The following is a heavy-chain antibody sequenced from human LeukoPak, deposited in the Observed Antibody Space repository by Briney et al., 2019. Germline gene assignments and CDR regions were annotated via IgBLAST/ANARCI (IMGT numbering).Heavy chain of an antibody. D-gene: IGHD3-22*01. Sequence: MGXISAXNGNTNYAQKLQGRVTMTTDTSTSTAYMELRSLRSDDTAVYYCARDLGPSSGYYDYYYGMDVWGQGTTVTVSS. J-gene: IGHJ6*02. CDR3: ARDLGPSSGYYDYYYGMDV. V-gene: IGHV1-18*01. CDR2: ISAXNGNT.